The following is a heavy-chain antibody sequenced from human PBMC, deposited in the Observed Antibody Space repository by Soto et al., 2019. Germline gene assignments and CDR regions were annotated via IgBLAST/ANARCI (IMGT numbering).Heavy chain of an antibody. V-gene: IGHV3-48*02. CDR2: INSDSSVT. Sequence: GGSLRLSCAAPGFTFSSYSMNWVRQAPGKGLEWISYINSDSSVTNYADSVKGRVAISRDNAKDSVYLQMNSLRDADTAVYYCARDHSILGVLGYWGQGTLVTVS. CDR1: GFTFSSYS. CDR3: ARDHSILGVLGY. D-gene: IGHD1-26*01. J-gene: IGHJ4*02.